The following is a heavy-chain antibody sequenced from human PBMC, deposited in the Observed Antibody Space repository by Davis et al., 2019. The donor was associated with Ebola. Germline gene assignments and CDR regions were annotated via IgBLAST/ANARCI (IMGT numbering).Heavy chain of an antibody. CDR2: IYYSGST. V-gene: IGHV4-61*05. Sequence: SETLSLTCTVSGGSISDKSSFWGWIRQSPGKGLEWLGYIYYSGSTKYNPSLKSRVTISVDTSKNQLSLNLSSVTAADTAVYYCARHMTVAAIKGYGLDVWGQGTTVTVSS. CDR1: GGSISDKSSF. D-gene: IGHD3-22*01. J-gene: IGHJ6*02. CDR3: ARHMTVAAIKGYGLDV.